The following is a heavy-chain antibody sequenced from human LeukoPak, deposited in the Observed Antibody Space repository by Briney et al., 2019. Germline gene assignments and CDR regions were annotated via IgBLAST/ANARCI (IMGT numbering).Heavy chain of an antibody. CDR3: ARGGFAKQDAFEN. CDR1: GGSLSSYY. D-gene: IGHD5-12*01. J-gene: IGHJ4*02. CDR2: IYSTGNT. Sequence: PSETLSLTCTVSGGSLSSYYWSWIRQSPEKGLEWIGYIYSTGNTNYNPSLKSRVTISVETSKNQFSLRLNSVTAADTAVYYCARGGFAKQDAFENWGQGTLVTVSS. V-gene: IGHV4-59*01.